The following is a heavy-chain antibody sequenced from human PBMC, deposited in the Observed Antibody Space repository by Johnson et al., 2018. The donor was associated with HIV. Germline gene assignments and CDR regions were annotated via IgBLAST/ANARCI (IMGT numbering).Heavy chain of an antibody. Sequence: VQLVESGGGLVQPGGSLRLSCAASGFTFSSYDMHWVRQATGKGLEWVSAIGTAGDTYYPGSVKGRFTISRDNAKKSLYLQMNSLGVEDTALYYCARDAAKLEEDDAFDIWGQGTMVTVSS. CDR1: GFTFSSYD. J-gene: IGHJ3*02. D-gene: IGHD1-1*01. CDR2: IGTAGDT. CDR3: ARDAAKLEEDDAFDI. V-gene: IGHV3-13*01.